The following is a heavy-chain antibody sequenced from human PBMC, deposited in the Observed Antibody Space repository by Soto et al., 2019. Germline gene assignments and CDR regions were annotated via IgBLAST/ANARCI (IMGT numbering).Heavy chain of an antibody. D-gene: IGHD2-8*02. Sequence: QVQLQQWGAGLLKPSETLSLTCAVYGGSFSGYDWTWIRQPPGTGLEWIGEINHSGSTNYNPSLKSRVTIPVDTSKNQFSLKLTSVTAADPAVYYCARDKITGLFDYWGQGTLVTVSS. CDR3: ARDKITGLFDY. J-gene: IGHJ4*02. V-gene: IGHV4-34*01. CDR2: INHSGST. CDR1: GGSFSGYD.